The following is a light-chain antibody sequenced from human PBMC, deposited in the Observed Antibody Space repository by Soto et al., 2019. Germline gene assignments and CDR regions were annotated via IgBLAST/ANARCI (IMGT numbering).Light chain of an antibody. CDR1: QSVSTN. CDR2: GAS. Sequence: EIVMTQSPATLSVPPGERATLSCTASQSVSTNFAWYQQKPGQAPRLLIYGASTRATAVPARFTASGSGTEFTLTISSLQSEDFAVYYCQQYNTWPRTFGQGTKVEVK. V-gene: IGKV3-15*01. J-gene: IGKJ1*01. CDR3: QQYNTWPRT.